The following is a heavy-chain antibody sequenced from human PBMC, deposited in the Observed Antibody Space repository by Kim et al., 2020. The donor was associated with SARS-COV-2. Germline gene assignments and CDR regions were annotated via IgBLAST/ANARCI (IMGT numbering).Heavy chain of an antibody. D-gene: IGHD5-18*01. CDR2: MYPGDSDT. CDR1: GYSFTSYW. J-gene: IGHJ6*03. Sequence: GESLKISCKGSGYSFTSYWIGWVRQMPGKGLEWMGIMYPGDSDTRYSPSFQGQVTISADKSISTAYLQWSSLKASDTAMYYCARHYGQLWPHYYYMDVWGKGTTVTVSS. CDR3: ARHYGQLWPHYYYMDV. V-gene: IGHV5-51*01.